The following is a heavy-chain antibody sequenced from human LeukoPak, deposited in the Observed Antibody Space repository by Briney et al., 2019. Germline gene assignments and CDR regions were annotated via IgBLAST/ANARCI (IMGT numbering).Heavy chain of an antibody. J-gene: IGHJ4*02. Sequence: GGSLRLSCAASGFTFSSYSMNWVRQVPGKGLEWVSYISSSSSTIYYADSVKGRFTVSRDNAKNSLYLQMNSLRAEDTAVYYCARDLVYYYDSSGYRNFDHRGQGTLVTVSS. CDR3: ARDLVYYYDSSGYRNFDH. D-gene: IGHD3-22*01. CDR2: ISSSSSTI. CDR1: GFTFSSYS. V-gene: IGHV3-48*04.